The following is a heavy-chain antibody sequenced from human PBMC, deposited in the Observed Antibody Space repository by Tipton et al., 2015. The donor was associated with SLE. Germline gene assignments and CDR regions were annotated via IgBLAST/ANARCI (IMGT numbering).Heavy chain of an antibody. V-gene: IGHV3-30*04. CDR2: ISYDGSNK. J-gene: IGHJ1*01. Sequence: SLRLSCAASGFTFSIYAMHWVRQAPGKGLEWVAVISYDGSNKYSADSVKGRFTISRDNSKNTLFLQMNSLRVEDTAVFYCARGDSSSLVGYFRHWGQGTLVTVSA. D-gene: IGHD6-13*01. CDR1: GFTFSIYA. CDR3: ARGDSSSLVGYFRH.